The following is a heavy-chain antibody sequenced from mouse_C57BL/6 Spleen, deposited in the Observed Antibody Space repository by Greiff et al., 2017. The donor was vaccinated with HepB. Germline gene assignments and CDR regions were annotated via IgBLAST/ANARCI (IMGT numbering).Heavy chain of an antibody. V-gene: IGHV5-6*02. CDR1: GFTFSSYG. Sequence: DVMLVESGGDLVKPGGSLKLSCAASGFTFSSYGMSWVRQTPDKRLEWVATISSGGSYTYYPDSVKGRFTISTDNAKNTMYLQMSSLKSEDTAMYYCARHEEDDYGSRGFAYWGQGTLVTVSA. J-gene: IGHJ3*01. CDR3: ARHEEDDYGSRGFAY. D-gene: IGHD1-1*01. CDR2: ISSGGSYT.